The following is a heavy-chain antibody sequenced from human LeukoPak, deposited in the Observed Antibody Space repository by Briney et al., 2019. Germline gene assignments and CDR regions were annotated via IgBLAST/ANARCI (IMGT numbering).Heavy chain of an antibody. D-gene: IGHD5-18*01. V-gene: IGHV4-34*01. CDR2: INHSGSS. Sequence: SETLSLTCAVYGGSFSGYYWSWIRQPPGKGLEWIGEINHSGSSNCNPSLKSRVTMSVDTSKNQFSLKLSSVTAADTAVYYCARPTWLQLSSQDYYYMDVWGKGTTVTVSS. CDR3: ARPTWLQLSSQDYYYMDV. J-gene: IGHJ6*03. CDR1: GGSFSGYY.